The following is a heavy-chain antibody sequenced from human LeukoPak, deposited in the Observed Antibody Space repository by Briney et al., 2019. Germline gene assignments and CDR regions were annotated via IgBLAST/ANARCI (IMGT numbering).Heavy chain of an antibody. V-gene: IGHV4-59*01. J-gene: IGHJ4*02. CDR1: GGSISSYY. Sequence: SETLSLTCTVSGGSISSYYWSWIRQPPRKGLEWIGYIYYSGSTNYNPSLKSRVTISVDTSKNQFSLKLSSVTTADTAVYYCASLKASSHDYWGQETLVTVSS. D-gene: IGHD6-13*01. CDR3: ASLKASSHDY. CDR2: IYYSGST.